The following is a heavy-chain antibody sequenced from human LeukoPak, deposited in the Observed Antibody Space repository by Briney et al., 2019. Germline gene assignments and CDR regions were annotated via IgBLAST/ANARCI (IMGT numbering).Heavy chain of an antibody. Sequence: PGGSLRLSCAASGLTFRSYAMHWVRQAPGKGLEWVAVISYDGSNKYYADSVKGRFTISRDNSKNTLYLHMNSLRAEDTAVYYCARNPVARYYFDYWGQGTLVTVSS. V-gene: IGHV3-30-3*01. J-gene: IGHJ4*02. CDR3: ARNPVARYYFDY. CDR1: GLTFRSYA. D-gene: IGHD4-23*01. CDR2: ISYDGSNK.